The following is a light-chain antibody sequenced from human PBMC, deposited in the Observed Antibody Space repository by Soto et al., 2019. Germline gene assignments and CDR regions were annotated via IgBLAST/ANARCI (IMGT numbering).Light chain of an antibody. Sequence: EIVLTQSPDTPSLSPGESATLSCKASQSVRSSYLAWYQQTPGQTPRLLIYAASSRATGIPDRFSGSGSGTDFSLTISRLEAEDFAVYYCQQYGSSPRTFGQGNKVDIK. CDR2: AAS. CDR3: QQYGSSPRT. J-gene: IGKJ1*01. V-gene: IGKV3-20*01. CDR1: QSVRSSY.